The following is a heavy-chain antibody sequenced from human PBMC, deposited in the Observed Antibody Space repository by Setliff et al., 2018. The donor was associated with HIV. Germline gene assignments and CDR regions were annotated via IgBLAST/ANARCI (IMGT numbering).Heavy chain of an antibody. D-gene: IGHD4-17*01. CDR2: IYYKGKT. J-gene: IGHJ4*02. CDR3: ARTFYGGSFDY. CDR1: GGSISSYY. V-gene: IGHV4-59*01. Sequence: PSETLSLTCSVSGGSISSYYWTWVRQPPGKGLEWVGHIYYKGKTDYNPSLKSRLIISIDRSNNQFSLKVNSVTPADTAVYYCARTFYGGSFDYWGQGTLVTVSS.